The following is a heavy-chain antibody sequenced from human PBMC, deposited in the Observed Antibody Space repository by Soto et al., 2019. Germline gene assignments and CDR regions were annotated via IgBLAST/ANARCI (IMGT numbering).Heavy chain of an antibody. CDR2: INPNSGGT. J-gene: IGHJ6*02. V-gene: IGHV1-2*04. CDR3: ARDGRITMVRGVMNGMDV. Sequence: QVQLVQSGAEVKKPGASVKVSCKASGYTFTGYYMHWVRQAPGQGLEWMGWINPNSGGTNYAQKXQGWVTMTRDXXIXTXXMELSRLRSDDTAVYYCARDGRITMVRGVMNGMDVWGQGTTVTVSS. D-gene: IGHD3-10*01. CDR1: GYTFTGYY.